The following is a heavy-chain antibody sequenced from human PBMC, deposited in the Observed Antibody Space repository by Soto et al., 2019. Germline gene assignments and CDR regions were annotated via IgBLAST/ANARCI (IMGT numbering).Heavy chain of an antibody. J-gene: IGHJ4*02. CDR2: IGYAGNNK. CDR3: ARAHSTGWHCFDY. D-gene: IGHD6-19*01. Sequence: GGSLRLSCAASGFTFSTYAMNWVRQVPGKGLEWVATIGYAGNNKYYADSVKGRFTISRDNSKNTLYLHINSLKVDDTAMYYCARAHSTGWHCFDYWGPGTLVTVS. CDR1: GFTFSTYA. V-gene: IGHV3-33*08.